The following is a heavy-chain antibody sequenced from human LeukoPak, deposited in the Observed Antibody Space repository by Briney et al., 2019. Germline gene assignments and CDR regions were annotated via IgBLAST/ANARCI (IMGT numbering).Heavy chain of an antibody. CDR3: TTYYDSGPSKD. Sequence: GGSLRLSCAASGFTFSSYWMTWVRQAPGKGLEWVASIKKDGSDQYYGDSVKGRFTISRDNTKNSLFLQMNSLRAEDTAMYYCTTYYDSGPSKDWGQGTLVTVSS. J-gene: IGHJ4*02. D-gene: IGHD3-22*01. CDR1: GFTFSSYW. CDR2: IKKDGSDQ. V-gene: IGHV3-7*05.